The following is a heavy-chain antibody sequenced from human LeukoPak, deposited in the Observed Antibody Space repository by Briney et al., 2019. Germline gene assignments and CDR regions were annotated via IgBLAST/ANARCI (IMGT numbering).Heavy chain of an antibody. V-gene: IGHV3-33*06. CDR3: AKGADYDSSGSYPAFDY. D-gene: IGHD3-22*01. Sequence: PPGGSLRLSCTASGFSFRTYNLHWVRQAPGKGLEWVAVISYNGGYIHYEDSVKGRFTISRDNSKNMLYLQMNSLRAEDTAVYYCAKGADYDSSGSYPAFDYWGQGTLVTVSS. CDR1: GFSFRTYN. CDR2: ISYNGGYI. J-gene: IGHJ4*02.